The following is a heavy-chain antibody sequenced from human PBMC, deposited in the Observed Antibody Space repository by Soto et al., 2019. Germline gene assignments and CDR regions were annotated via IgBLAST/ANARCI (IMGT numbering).Heavy chain of an antibody. CDR1: GFTFSNYA. Sequence: EVHLLESGGGLVQPGGSLRLSCAASGFTFSNYAMSWVRQTPGKGLEWVSTISGGGGNTYYPDSVKGRFTISRDNSKDTVYLQMNSLRAEDTAIYYCAKERLGRGADYWGQGALVTVTS. CDR3: AKERLGRGADY. CDR2: ISGGGGNT. V-gene: IGHV3-23*01. J-gene: IGHJ4*02.